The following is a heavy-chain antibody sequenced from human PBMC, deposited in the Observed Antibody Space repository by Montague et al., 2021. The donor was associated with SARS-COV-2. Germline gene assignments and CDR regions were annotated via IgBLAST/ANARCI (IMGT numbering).Heavy chain of an antibody. V-gene: IGHV4-39*01. CDR2: ISYSGRT. CDR3: ASSYYYGSGTYVYNYYMDV. D-gene: IGHD3-10*01. CDR1: GGSVSSSPYY. Sequence: SETLSLTCTVSGGSVSSSPYYWGWIRQPPGRGLKWVGSISYSGRTYFSPSLKSRLTISVDPSENQFSLRLSSVTAADTAVYYCASSYYYGSGTYVYNYYMDVWGKGTTVTVSS. J-gene: IGHJ6*03.